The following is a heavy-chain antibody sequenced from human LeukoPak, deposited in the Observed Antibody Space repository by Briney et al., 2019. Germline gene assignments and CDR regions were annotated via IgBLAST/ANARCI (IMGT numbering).Heavy chain of an antibody. CDR3: ARGLTTVYNWFDP. V-gene: IGHV1-69*04. D-gene: IGHD4-17*01. CDR1: GGTFSSYA. Sequence: GASVKVSCKASGGTFSSYAISWVRQAPGQGLEWMGRIIPILGIANYAQKFQGRVTITAGKSTSTAYMELSSLRSEDTAVYYCARGLTTVYNWFDPWGQGTLVTVSS. CDR2: IIPILGIA. J-gene: IGHJ5*02.